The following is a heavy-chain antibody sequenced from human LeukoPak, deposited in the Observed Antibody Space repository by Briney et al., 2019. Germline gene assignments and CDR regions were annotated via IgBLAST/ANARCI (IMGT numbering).Heavy chain of an antibody. CDR2: I. V-gene: IGHV3-23*01. CDR1: VFTFSSYA. CDR3: AKDRRPDPEGVLEDNWFDP. Sequence: GGSLRLSCAASVFTFSSYAMSWVRAAPGEGLEWVSAIKGRFTISRDNSKNTLYLQMNSLRAEDTAVYYCAKDRRPDPEGVLEDNWFDPWGQGTLVTVSS. D-gene: IGHD1-1*01. J-gene: IGHJ5*02.